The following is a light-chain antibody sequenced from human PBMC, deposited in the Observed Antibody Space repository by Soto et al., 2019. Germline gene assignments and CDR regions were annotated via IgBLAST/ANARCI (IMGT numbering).Light chain of an antibody. Sequence: QSALTQPASVSGSPGQSITISCTGTRSDIGAYNFVSWYQQHPGEVPKLILYDVNVRPSGVSNRFSGSKSGNTASLTISGHQAEDEADYYCTSWTTSTTMIFGGGTKLTVL. V-gene: IGLV2-14*03. CDR2: DVN. CDR3: TSWTTSTTMI. CDR1: RSDIGAYNF. J-gene: IGLJ2*01.